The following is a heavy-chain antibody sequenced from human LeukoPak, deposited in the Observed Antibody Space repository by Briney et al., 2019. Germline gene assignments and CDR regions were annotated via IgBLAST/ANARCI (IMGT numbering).Heavy chain of an antibody. CDR2: INHSGST. V-gene: IGHV4-34*01. CDR1: GGSFSGYY. J-gene: IGHJ6*03. CDR3: ARVGFYYYYYMDV. D-gene: IGHD5-12*01. Sequence: PSETLSLTCAVCGGSFSGYYWSWIRQPPGKGLEWIGEINHSGSTNYNPSLKSRVTISVDTSKNQFSLKLSSVTAADTAVYYCARVGFYYYYYMDVWGKGTTVTVSS.